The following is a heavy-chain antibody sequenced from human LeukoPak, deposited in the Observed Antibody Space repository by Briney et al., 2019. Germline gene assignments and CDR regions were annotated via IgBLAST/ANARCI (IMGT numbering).Heavy chain of an antibody. CDR1: GFTFSSYW. J-gene: IGHJ2*01. CDR2: INSDGSST. V-gene: IGHV3-74*01. D-gene: IGHD2-2*01. Sequence: GGSLRLSCAASGFTFSSYWMHWVRQAPGKGLVWVSRINSDGSSTSYADSVKGRFTISRDNSKNTLYLQMNSLRAGDTAVYYCAKGLGVSSSTWRLSDWYFDLWGRGTLVTVSS. CDR3: AKGLGVSSSTWRLSDWYFDL.